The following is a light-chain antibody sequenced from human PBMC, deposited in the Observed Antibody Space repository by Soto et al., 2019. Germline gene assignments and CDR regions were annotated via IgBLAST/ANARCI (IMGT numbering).Light chain of an antibody. J-gene: IGLJ2*01. V-gene: IGLV2-14*03. CDR2: DVS. Sequence: QSALTHPASVSGSPGQSITISCTGTSSDVGGYNYVSWYQQHPGKAPKLMIYDVSNRPSGVSNRFSGSKSGNTASLTISGLQAEDEADYYCSSYTSSITHVFGGGTKLTVL. CDR3: SSYTSSITHV. CDR1: SSDVGGYNY.